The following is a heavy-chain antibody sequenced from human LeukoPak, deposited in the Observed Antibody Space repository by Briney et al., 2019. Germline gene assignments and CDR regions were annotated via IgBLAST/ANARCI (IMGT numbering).Heavy chain of an antibody. CDR1: GFTFDNYA. J-gene: IGHJ4*02. CDR2: ICGDGGSI. V-gene: IGHV3-43*02. Sequence: GGSLRLSCAASGFTFDNYAMHWVRHGPGKGLEWVSHICGDGGSIHYADSVKGRFTISRDNSRNSLYLQMSSLGTEDSGLYYCARGTGSGSYLIDYWGQGTLVTVSS. CDR3: ARGTGSGSYLIDY. D-gene: IGHD3-10*01.